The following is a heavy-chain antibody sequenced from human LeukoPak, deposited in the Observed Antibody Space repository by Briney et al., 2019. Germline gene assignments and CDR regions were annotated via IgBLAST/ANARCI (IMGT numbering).Heavy chain of an antibody. CDR1: GYTFSSYA. D-gene: IGHD2-2*01. Sequence: ASVKVSCKTSGYTFSSYAIHWARQAPGHRLEWMGWINAGNANTKYSQTFQGRVTITRDTSASTAYMELSSVRSEDTAVYYCARGYCSSTSCQYYFDYWGQGTLVTVSS. CDR2: INAGNANT. V-gene: IGHV1-3*01. CDR3: ARGYCSSTSCQYYFDY. J-gene: IGHJ4*02.